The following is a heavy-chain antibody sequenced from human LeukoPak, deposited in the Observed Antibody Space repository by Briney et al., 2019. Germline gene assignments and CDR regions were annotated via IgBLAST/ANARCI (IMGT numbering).Heavy chain of an antibody. CDR2: IYNSGST. V-gene: IGHV3-66*01. CDR1: GFTVSSNY. CDR3: ASPSGLVGVAATPYYYGMDV. J-gene: IGHJ6*02. D-gene: IGHD2-15*01. Sequence: GGSLRLSCVVSGFTVSSNYMSWVRQAREKGLEWVSLIYNSGSTHYADSVEGRFTISRDNSKNTPYLQMNSLRAEDTAVYYCASPSGLVGVAATPYYYGMDVWGQGTTVTVSS.